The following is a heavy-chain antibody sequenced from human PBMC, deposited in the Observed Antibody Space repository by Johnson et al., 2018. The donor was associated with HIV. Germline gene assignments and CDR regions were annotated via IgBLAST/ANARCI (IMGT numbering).Heavy chain of an antibody. J-gene: IGHJ3*02. CDR2: IRYDGSNK. D-gene: IGHD1-26*01. V-gene: IGHV3-30*02. CDR3: AKDCALVGATVWPDAFDI. Sequence: QVQLVESGGGVVQPGGSLRLSCAASGFTFSSYGMHWVRQAPGKGLEWVAFIRYDGSNKYYADSVKGRFTISRDNSKNTLYLQMNSLRAEDTAVYYCAKDCALVGATVWPDAFDIWGQGTMVTVSS. CDR1: GFTFSSYG.